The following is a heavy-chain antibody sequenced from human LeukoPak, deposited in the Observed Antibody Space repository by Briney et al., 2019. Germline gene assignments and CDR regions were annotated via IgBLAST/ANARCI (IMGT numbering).Heavy chain of an antibody. J-gene: IGHJ6*02. V-gene: IGHV4-59*01. CDR1: GGSISSYY. CDR2: IYYSGST. Sequence: SETLSLTCTVSGGSISSYYWSWIRQPPGKGLEWIGYIYYSGSTNYNPSLKSRVTISVDTSKNQFSLKLSSVTAADTAVYYCASVDTAMHSYGMDVWGQGTTVTVSS. CDR3: ASVDTAMHSYGMDV. D-gene: IGHD5-18*01.